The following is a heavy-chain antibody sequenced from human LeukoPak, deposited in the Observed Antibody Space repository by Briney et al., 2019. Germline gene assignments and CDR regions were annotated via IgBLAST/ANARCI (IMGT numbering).Heavy chain of an antibody. CDR2: ISTSRSII. D-gene: IGHD5-18*01. CDR3: AKDRGVQLWLDWFDP. V-gene: IGHV3-48*01. J-gene: IGHJ5*02. CDR1: GFTFSSYS. Sequence: SGGSLRLSCAASGFTFSSYSMNWVRQAPGKGLEWVSYISTSRSIIYYADSVKGRFTISRDNSKNTLYLQMNSLRAEDTAVYYCAKDRGVQLWLDWFDPWGQGTLVTVSS.